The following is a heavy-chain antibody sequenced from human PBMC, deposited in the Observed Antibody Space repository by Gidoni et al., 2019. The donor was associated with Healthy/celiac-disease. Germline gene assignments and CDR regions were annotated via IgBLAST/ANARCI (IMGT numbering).Heavy chain of an antibody. CDR3: ATDQGRSSGSGYWDV. J-gene: IGHJ6*02. D-gene: IGHD3-22*01. Sequence: QVQLVQSGADVRKPGASVKVSCQVSGSTLTDFYMHWVRQAPGKGLEWRGGFDPEDGDTIYAQKFQGRVTMTEDTSTDTAYMELSSLRSEDTAVYYCATDQGRSSGSGYWDVWGQGTTVTVSS. CDR2: FDPEDGDT. CDR1: GSTLTDFY. V-gene: IGHV1-24*01.